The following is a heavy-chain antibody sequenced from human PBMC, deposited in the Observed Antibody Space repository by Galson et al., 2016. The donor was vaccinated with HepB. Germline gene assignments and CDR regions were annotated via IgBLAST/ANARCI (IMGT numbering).Heavy chain of an antibody. Sequence: SLRLSCAASGFTFSYAWLNWVRQAPGKGLEWVAVISYDGSNRYYADSVKGRFTISRDNSKNTLYLQMNSLRPEDTAVYYCASVENFDYWGQGTLVTVSS. CDR3: ASVENFDY. V-gene: IGHV3-30-3*01. CDR2: ISYDGSNR. D-gene: IGHD5-24*01. CDR1: GFTFSYAW. J-gene: IGHJ4*02.